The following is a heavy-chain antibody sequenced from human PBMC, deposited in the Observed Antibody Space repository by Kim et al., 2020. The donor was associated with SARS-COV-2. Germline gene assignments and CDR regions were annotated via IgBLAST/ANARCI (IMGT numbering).Heavy chain of an antibody. J-gene: IGHJ6*02. CDR3: QSTGTKYYYYGMDV. Sequence: NPSLKSRVTISVDTSKNQFSLKLSSVTAADTAVYYCQSTGTKYYYYGMDVWGQGTTVTVSS. V-gene: IGHV4-30-2*03. D-gene: IGHD1-7*01.